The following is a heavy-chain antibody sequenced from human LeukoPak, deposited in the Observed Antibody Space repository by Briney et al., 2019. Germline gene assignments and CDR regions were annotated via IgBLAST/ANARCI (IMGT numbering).Heavy chain of an antibody. CDR2: IKQDGSEK. D-gene: IGHD3-3*01. CDR1: GITFSSFW. Sequence: GGSLRLSCAVSGITFSSFWMSWVRQAPGKGLEWVANIKQDGSEKYYVDSVKGRFTISRDNAKNSVYLQMNNLRADDTAVYYCARDGVEELGNWFDPWGQGTLVTVSS. V-gene: IGHV3-7*01. J-gene: IGHJ5*02. CDR3: ARDGVEELGNWFDP.